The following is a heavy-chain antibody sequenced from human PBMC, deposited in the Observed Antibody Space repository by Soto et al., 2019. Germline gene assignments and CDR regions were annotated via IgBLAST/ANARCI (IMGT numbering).Heavy chain of an antibody. J-gene: IGHJ5*02. D-gene: IGHD3-22*01. Sequence: SETLSLTCSVSLDPISNSYWTWIRQPAGKGLEWIGHIYSSGNANYNPSLKSRVTMSLDTSKNQFSLSLKSVTAADTAIYYCAKGRGFYSDNYFDPWGQGTQVTVSS. CDR1: LDPISNSY. CDR3: AKGRGFYSDNYFDP. V-gene: IGHV4-4*07. CDR2: IYSSGNA.